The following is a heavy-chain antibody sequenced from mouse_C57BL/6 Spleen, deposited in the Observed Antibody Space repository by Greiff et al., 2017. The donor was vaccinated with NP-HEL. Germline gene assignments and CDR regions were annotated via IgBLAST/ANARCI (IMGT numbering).Heavy chain of an antibody. J-gene: IGHJ4*01. CDR3: ASHLFYRAMDY. CDR2: IYPGDGDT. D-gene: IGHD2-1*01. CDR1: GYAFSSSW. Sequence: VQLQQSGPELVKPGASVKISCKASGYAFSSSWMNWVKQRPGKGLEWIGRIYPGDGDTNYNGKFKGKATLTADKSSSTAYMQLSSLTSEDSAVYFGASHLFYRAMDYWGQGTSVTVSS. V-gene: IGHV1-82*01.